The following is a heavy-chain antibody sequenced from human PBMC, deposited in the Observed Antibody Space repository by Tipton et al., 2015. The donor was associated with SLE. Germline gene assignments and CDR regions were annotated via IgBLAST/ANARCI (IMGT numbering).Heavy chain of an antibody. CDR3: ARGAAAADTGAFDS. V-gene: IGHV4-4*07. CDR2: MYNSGST. D-gene: IGHD6-13*01. Sequence: TLSLTCTVSGGSITSNYWGWIRQPAGKGLEWIGRMYNSGSTDYNPSLKSRVTMSVDTSKNQFSLKLTSVTAADTAVYYCARGAAAADTGAFDSWGQGTMVTVSS. J-gene: IGHJ3*02. CDR1: GGSITSNY.